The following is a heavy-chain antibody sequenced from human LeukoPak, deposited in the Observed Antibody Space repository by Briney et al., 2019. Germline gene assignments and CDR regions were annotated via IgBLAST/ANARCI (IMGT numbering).Heavy chain of an antibody. J-gene: IGHJ4*02. Sequence: SETLSLTCAVSGGSFSGYYWSWIRQPPGKGLEWIGEINHSGSTNYNLSLKSRVTISVDTSKNQFSLKLSSVTAADTAVHYCARRWLHRKGFDYWGQGTLVTVSS. D-gene: IGHD5-24*01. CDR1: GGSFSGYY. V-gene: IGHV4-34*01. CDR2: INHSGST. CDR3: ARRWLHRKGFDY.